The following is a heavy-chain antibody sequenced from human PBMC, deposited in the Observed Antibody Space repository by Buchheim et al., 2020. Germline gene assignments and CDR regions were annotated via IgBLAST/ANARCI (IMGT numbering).Heavy chain of an antibody. J-gene: IGHJ4*02. Sequence: QVQLVESGGGVVQPGRSLRLSCAASGFTFSSYGMHWVRQAPGKGLEWVAVISYDGSNKYYADSVKGRFTIPRDNSKNTLYLQMNSLRAEDTAVYYCAKILGDYYDSSGYWTGYYFDYWGQGTL. D-gene: IGHD3-22*01. CDR1: GFTFSSYG. CDR3: AKILGDYYDSSGYWTGYYFDY. V-gene: IGHV3-30*18. CDR2: ISYDGSNK.